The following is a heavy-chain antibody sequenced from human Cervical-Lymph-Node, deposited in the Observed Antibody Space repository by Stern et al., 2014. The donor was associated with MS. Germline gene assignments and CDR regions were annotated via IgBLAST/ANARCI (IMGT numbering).Heavy chain of an antibody. V-gene: IGHV1-2*06. Sequence: VQLVESGAEVKKPGASVKVSCKASGYSFTGYDMHWVRQAPGQGLEWMGRINPNRGGPNYEQKFEGRVTMTRDTSINTAYMELSSLRSDDTAVYYCATVGTSDYWGQGTLVTVSS. CDR3: ATVGTSDY. J-gene: IGHJ4*02. CDR1: GYSFTGYD. CDR2: INPNRGGP.